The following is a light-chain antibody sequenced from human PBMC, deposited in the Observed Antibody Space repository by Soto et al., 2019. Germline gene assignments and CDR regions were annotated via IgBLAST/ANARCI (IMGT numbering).Light chain of an antibody. CDR3: QQYDGSPPWT. Sequence: EIVLTQSPGTLSLSPGERATPSCRASQSVSSTYLAWYQQKPGQAPRLLIYGASSRATGIPDRFSGSGSGTDFTLTISRLEPEDFAVYYCQQYDGSPPWTFGQGTKVEIK. V-gene: IGKV3-20*01. CDR1: QSVSSTY. CDR2: GAS. J-gene: IGKJ1*01.